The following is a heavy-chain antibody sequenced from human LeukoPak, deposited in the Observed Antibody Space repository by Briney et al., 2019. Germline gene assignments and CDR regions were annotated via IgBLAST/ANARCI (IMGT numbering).Heavy chain of an antibody. CDR1: GFAFRSYW. CDR2: IRPDGSGK. V-gene: IGHV3-7*01. D-gene: IGHD2/OR15-2a*01. CDR3: SSQPAVLDLDC. J-gene: IGHJ4*02. Sequence: GGSLRLSCAASGFAFRSYWMAWVRQAPGKGLEWVANIRPDGSGKNYVDSVKGRFTISRDSANNALFLQMKGLRVEDTAVYYCSSQPAVLDLDCWGQGALVTVSS.